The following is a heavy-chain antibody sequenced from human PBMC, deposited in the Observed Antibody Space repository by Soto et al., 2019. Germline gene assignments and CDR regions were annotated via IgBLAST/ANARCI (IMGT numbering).Heavy chain of an antibody. CDR2: IYWNDDK. J-gene: IGHJ3*02. D-gene: IGHD6-6*01. V-gene: IGHV2-5*01. Sequence: QITLKGSGPTLVKPTQTLTLTCSLSGISVSTSGVGLGWIRQPPGKALEWLALIYWNDDKHYSPSLKSRLTITKDNSKNQEHHTMTNMDPEDKATYYCARGLAALPVFAFDIWGQGTMVTVAS. CDR3: ARGLAALPVFAFDI. CDR1: GISVSTSGVG.